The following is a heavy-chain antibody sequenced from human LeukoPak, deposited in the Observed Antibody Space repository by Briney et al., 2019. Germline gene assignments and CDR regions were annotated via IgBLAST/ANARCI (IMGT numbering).Heavy chain of an antibody. CDR2: IYPGDSXX. J-gene: IGHJ4*02. V-gene: IGHV5-51*01. D-gene: IGHD3-10*01. CDR3: ARRIYYGSGSYYFDY. Sequence: GESPKISCKGSGYSFTSYWIGWVRQMPGKGXXXXXXIYPGDSXXXYXXXXXGXVTISADKSISTAYLQWSSLKASDTAMYYCARRIYYGSGSYYFDYWGQGTLVTVSS. CDR1: GYSFTSYW.